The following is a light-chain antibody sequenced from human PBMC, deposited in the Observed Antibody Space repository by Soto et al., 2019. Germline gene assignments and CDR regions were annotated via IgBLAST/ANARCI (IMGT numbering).Light chain of an antibody. CDR2: AAS. CDR3: QQLNSYPAF. J-gene: IGKJ4*01. V-gene: IGKV1-9*01. CDR1: QGISSY. Sequence: DIQLTQSPSFLSASVGDRVTSTCRASQGISSYLAWYQQKPGKAPKLLIYAASTLQSGVPSRFSGSGSGTEFTLTISSLQPEDFATYYCQQLNSYPAFFGGGTKVEIK.